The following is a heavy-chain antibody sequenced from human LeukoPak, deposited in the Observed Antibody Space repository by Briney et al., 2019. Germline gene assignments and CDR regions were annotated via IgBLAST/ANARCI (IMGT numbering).Heavy chain of an antibody. D-gene: IGHD2-15*01. CDR1: GGSISSSIYY. V-gene: IGHV4-39*01. CDR2: IYLSGST. J-gene: IGHJ3*02. CDR3: ARHGCSGGNCYYSAFDI. Sequence: PSETLSLTCTVSGGSISSSIYYWGWIRQPPGRGLEWIGTIYLSGSTYYNPSLKSRVTISVDTSKNQFSLKLSSVTAADTAVYYCARHGCSGGNCYYSAFDIWGQGTMVTVSS.